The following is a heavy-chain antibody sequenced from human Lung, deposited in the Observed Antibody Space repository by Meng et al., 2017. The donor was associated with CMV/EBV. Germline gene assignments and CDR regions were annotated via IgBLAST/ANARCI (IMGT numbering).Heavy chain of an antibody. D-gene: IGHD5-12*01. J-gene: IGHJ4*02. CDR2: IHYSGTT. CDR1: DGFTLCDDYY. V-gene: IGHV4-30-4*01. Sequence: QVQLQGSRPGLLTPSLTLSRPCTVSDGFTLCDDYYWNWNRQPPGQGLEWIRYIHYSGTTYYNPSLKTRIAISLDTSQNQFSLNLNPVTAADAAVYYCARDSPGGYGYFDSWGQGTLVTVSS. CDR3: ARDSPGGYGYFDS.